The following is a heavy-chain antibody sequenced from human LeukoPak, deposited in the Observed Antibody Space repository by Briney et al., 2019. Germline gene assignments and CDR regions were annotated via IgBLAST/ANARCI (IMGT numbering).Heavy chain of an antibody. V-gene: IGHV3-11*01. CDR2: ISSSGSTL. Sequence: GGSLRLSCAASGFTFSDYYMSWIRQAPGKGLEWVSYISSSGSTLYYADSVKGRITISRDNAKDSLYLQMNSLRAEDTAVYYCARRRYNWNAIDYWGQGTLVTVSS. CDR3: ARRRYNWNAIDY. J-gene: IGHJ4*02. CDR1: GFTFSDYY. D-gene: IGHD1-20*01.